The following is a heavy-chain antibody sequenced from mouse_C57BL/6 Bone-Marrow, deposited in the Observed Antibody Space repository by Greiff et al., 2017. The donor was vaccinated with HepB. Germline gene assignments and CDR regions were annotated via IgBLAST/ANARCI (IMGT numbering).Heavy chain of an antibody. CDR1: GYTFTDYD. Sequence: VQLQQSGAELVRPGASVTLSCKASGYTFTDYDMHWVKQTPVHGLEWIGAIVPETGGTAYNQKCKGKAILNADKSSSTAYMGLRSLASEDSDVYYCTCPYYRVRYWYLDVWGTGTTVTVSS. V-gene: IGHV1-15*01. D-gene: IGHD2-12*01. CDR3: TCPYYRVRYWYLDV. CDR2: IVPETGGT. J-gene: IGHJ1*03.